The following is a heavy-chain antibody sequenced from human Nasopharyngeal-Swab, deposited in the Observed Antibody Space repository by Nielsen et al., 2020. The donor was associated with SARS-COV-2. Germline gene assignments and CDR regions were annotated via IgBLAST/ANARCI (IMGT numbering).Heavy chain of an antibody. J-gene: IGHJ6*02. CDR3: ARDLVDGDYAHYYYYGMDV. CDR1: GYTLTELS. CDR2: ISAYNGNT. Sequence: ASVKVSCKVSGYTLTELSMYWVRQAPGKGLEWMGWISAYNGNTNYAQKLQGRVTMTTDTSTSTAYMELRSLRSDDTAVYYCARDLVDGDYAHYYYYGMDVWGQGTTVTVSS. D-gene: IGHD4-17*01. V-gene: IGHV1-18*01.